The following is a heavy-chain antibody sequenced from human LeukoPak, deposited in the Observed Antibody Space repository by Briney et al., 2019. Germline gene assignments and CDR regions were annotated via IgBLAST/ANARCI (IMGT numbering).Heavy chain of an antibody. CDR1: GFTFSSYA. J-gene: IGHJ4*02. Sequence: GGSLRLSCAASGFTFSSYAMSWVRQAPGKGLEWVSAISGSGGSTYYADSVKGRFTISRDNSKNTLYQQMNSLRAEDTAVYYRAKDLYWSGYSSGFDYWGQGTLVTVSS. CDR3: AKDLYWSGYSSGFDY. CDR2: ISGSGGST. D-gene: IGHD6-19*01. V-gene: IGHV3-23*01.